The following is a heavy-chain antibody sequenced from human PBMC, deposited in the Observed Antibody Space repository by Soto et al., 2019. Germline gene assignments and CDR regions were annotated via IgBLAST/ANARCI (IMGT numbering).Heavy chain of an antibody. CDR3: ARISAIGQAAFDL. CDR1: GFTLSIYS. J-gene: IGHJ3*01. V-gene: IGHV3-64*07. Sequence: EVQLVESGGGLVQPGGSLRLSCAASGFTLSIYSMHWVRQAPGKGLEFVSAISYGGGGTFYADSVKGRFTISRDTSKNTLYLQMGSLSTEDMAVYYCARISAIGQAAFDLWGQGTMVTVSS. CDR2: ISYGGGGT.